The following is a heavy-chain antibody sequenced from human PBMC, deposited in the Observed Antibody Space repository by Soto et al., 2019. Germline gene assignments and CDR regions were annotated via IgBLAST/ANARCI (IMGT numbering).Heavy chain of an antibody. CDR3: ARDRMAKIYFYYGMDV. CDR2: IIPIFGTA. D-gene: IGHD5-12*01. V-gene: IGHV1-69*13. CDR1: GGTFSSYA. J-gene: IGHJ6*02. Sequence: SVKVSCKASGGTFSSYAISWVRQAPGQGLEWMGGIIPIFGTANYAQKFQGRVTITADESTSTAYMELSSLRSEDTAVYYCARDRMAKIYFYYGMDVWGQGPTVTVSS.